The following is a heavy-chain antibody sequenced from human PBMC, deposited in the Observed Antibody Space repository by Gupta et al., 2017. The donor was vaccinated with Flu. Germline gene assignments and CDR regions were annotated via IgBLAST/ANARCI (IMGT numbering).Heavy chain of an antibody. CDR1: GGTFSSYT. CDR2: IIPILGIA. J-gene: IGHJ4*02. V-gene: IGHV1-69*02. D-gene: IGHD3-22*01. Sequence: QVQLVQSGAEVKKPGSSVKVSCKASGGTFSSYTISWVRQAPGQGLEWMGRIIPILGIANYAQKFQGRVTITADKSTSTAYMELSSLRPEDTAVYYCAGGDLDSSGYYSIGNFDYWGQGTLVTVSS. CDR3: AGGDLDSSGYYSIGNFDY.